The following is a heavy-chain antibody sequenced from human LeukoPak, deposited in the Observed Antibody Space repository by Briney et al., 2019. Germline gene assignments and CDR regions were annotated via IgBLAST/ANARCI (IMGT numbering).Heavy chain of an antibody. CDR2: ISNSGHII. CDR1: GFTFSDSY. J-gene: IGHJ1*01. D-gene: IGHD3-22*01. CDR3: ARTRGPLLPEH. Sequence: GGSLRLSCAASGFTFSDSYMSWIRQSPGKGLEWVSHISNSGHIIYYADSVKGRFTISRDNAKNSLYLQMNSLRAEDTAVYYCARTRGPLLPEHWGQGTLVTVSS. V-gene: IGHV3-11*04.